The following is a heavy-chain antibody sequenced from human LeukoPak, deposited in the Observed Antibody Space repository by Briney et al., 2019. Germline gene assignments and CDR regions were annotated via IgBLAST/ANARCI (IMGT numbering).Heavy chain of an antibody. CDR3: AREGSGWYLDY. CDR2: IYTGGST. J-gene: IGHJ4*02. D-gene: IGHD6-19*01. V-gene: IGHV4-4*07. CDR1: GGSISPHY. Sequence: SETLSLTCSVSGGSISPHYYNWFRQPAGKGLEWIGRIYTGGSTNYSPSLKSRVTMSIDTSKNQFSLKLSSVTAADTAVYYCAREGSGWYLDYWGQGTLVTVSS.